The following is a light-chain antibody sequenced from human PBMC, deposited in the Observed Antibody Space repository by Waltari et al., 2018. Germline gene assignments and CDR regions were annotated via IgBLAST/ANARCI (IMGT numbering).Light chain of an antibody. CDR2: EVS. Sequence: DVVMTQTPLALSVTPGQPASISCTSSQSLLQSDGQTQLYWYLPQPGQPPPLLIYEVSNRFSGVPDRFSGSGSGTDFTLKISRLEPVDFAVYYCQQYDFSVPLTFGGGTKVEIK. CDR1: QSLLQSDGQTQ. V-gene: IGKV2D-29*01. CDR3: QQYDFSVPLT. J-gene: IGKJ4*01.